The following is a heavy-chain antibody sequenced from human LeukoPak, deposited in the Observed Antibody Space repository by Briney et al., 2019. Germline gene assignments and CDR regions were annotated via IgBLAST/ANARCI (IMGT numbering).Heavy chain of an antibody. CDR3: AKDGFSTVTKLEY. D-gene: IGHD4-17*01. J-gene: IGHJ4*02. V-gene: IGHV3-30*02. CDR1: GFTFSSYG. Sequence: PGGSLRLSCAASGFTFSSYGMHWVRQAPGKGPEWVAFIRYDGSNKYYADSVKGRFTISRDNSKNTLYLQMNSLRAEDTAVYYCAKDGFSTVTKLEYWGQGTLVTVSS. CDR2: IRYDGSNK.